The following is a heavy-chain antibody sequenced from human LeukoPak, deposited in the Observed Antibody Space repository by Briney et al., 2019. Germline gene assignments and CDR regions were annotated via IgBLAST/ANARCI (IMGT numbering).Heavy chain of an antibody. V-gene: IGHV4-59*01. CDR1: GGSISSYY. CDR2: IYYSGST. D-gene: IGHD6-19*01. CDR3: AGWVAVAGTQYYFDY. J-gene: IGHJ4*02. Sequence: SETLSLTCTVSGGSISSYYWSWIRQPPGKGLEWIGYIYYSGSTNYNPSLKSRVTISVDTSKNQFSLKLSSVTAADTAVYYCAGWVAVAGTQYYFDYWGQGTLVTVSS.